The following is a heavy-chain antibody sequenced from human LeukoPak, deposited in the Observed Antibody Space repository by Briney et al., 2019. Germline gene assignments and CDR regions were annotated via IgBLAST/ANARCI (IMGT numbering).Heavy chain of an antibody. CDR3: ARDRDYAANLGWDF. V-gene: IGHV1-18*01. J-gene: IGHJ4*02. CDR2: ISAYNGNT. CDR1: GYTFTSYG. D-gene: IGHD4-23*01. Sequence: GASAKVSCKASGYTFTSYGISWVRQAPGQGLEWMGWISAYNGNTNYAQKLQGRVTMTRDMSTGTLYMELRSLRSEDTAVYYCARDRDYAANLGWDFWGQGTLVTVSS.